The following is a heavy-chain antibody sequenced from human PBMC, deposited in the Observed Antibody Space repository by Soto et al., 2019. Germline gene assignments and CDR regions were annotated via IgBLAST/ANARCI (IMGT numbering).Heavy chain of an antibody. CDR1: GFTFSSYA. J-gene: IGHJ5*02. CDR2: ISGSGGST. CDR3: AKDVVGTTVSFFDP. D-gene: IGHD4-17*01. V-gene: IGHV3-23*01. Sequence: EVQLLESGGGLVQPGGSLRLSCAASGFTFSSYAMSWVRQAPGKGLEWVSAISGSGGSTYYADSVKGRFTISRDNSKNTLDLQMNSLRAEDTAVYYGAKDVVGTTVSFFDPWGQGTLVTVSS.